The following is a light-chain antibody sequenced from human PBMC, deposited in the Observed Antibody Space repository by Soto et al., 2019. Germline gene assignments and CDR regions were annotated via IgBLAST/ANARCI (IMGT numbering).Light chain of an antibody. CDR3: CSSAPSRTVV. CDR1: SSVIGSYRL. Sequence: QSALTKPASVSGSPGQSITISCTGSSSVIGSYRLVSWYQCHPGKVPKLIIYEGSKRPSGVSNRFSGSEPGNTASLTISGLQAEDEADYYCCSSAPSRTVVFGTGTKLTVL. V-gene: IGLV2-23*01. J-gene: IGLJ1*01. CDR2: EGS.